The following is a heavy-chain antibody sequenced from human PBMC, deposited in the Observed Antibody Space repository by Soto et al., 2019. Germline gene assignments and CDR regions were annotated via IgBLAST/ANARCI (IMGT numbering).Heavy chain of an antibody. CDR1: GGSFSGYY. V-gene: IGHV4-34*01. CDR2: INHSGST. CDR3: ARGYYDILTGYYPSSPGVYGMDV. Sequence: QVQLQQWGAGLLKPSETLSLTCAVYGGSFSGYYWSWIRQPPGKGLEWIGEINHSGSTNYNPSLKSRATISVDTSKNQFSLKLSSVTAADTAVYYCARGYYDILTGYYPSSPGVYGMDVWGQGTTVTVSS. J-gene: IGHJ6*02. D-gene: IGHD3-9*01.